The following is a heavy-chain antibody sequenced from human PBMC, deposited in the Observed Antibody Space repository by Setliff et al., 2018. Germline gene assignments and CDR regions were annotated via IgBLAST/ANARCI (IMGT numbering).Heavy chain of an antibody. CDR2: IYTSGST. CDR3: AREGGGVAMVSH. D-gene: IGHD5-18*01. V-gene: IGHV4-61*09. CDR1: GGSISSGSYY. J-gene: IGHJ4*02. Sequence: ASETLSLTCTVSGGSISSGSYYWSWIRQPAGKGLEWIGHIYTSGSTNYNPSLKSRVTISVDTSKNQFSLKLSSVTAADTAVYYCAREGGGVAMVSHWGQGTLVTVSS.